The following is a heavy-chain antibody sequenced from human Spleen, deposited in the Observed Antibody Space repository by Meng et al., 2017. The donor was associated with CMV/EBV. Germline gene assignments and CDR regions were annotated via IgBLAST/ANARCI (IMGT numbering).Heavy chain of an antibody. CDR3: ARDQSEYCTNGGCYPTHFDY. V-gene: IGHV3-7*01. CDR2: IKHDGSEK. J-gene: IGHJ4*02. D-gene: IGHD2-8*01. Sequence: ESLKISCAGSGFSFSKYWMTWVRQAPGKGLEWVANIKHDGSEKDYVESVKGRFTISRDNAKSSLYLQMSSLRAEDTAVYYCARDQSEYCTNGGCYPTHFDYWGQGTLVTVSS. CDR1: GFSFSKYW.